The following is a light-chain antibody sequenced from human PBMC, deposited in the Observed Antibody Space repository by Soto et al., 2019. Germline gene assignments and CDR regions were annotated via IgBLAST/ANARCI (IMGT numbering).Light chain of an antibody. CDR3: SSYKSSSTYL. V-gene: IGLV2-14*03. CDR2: DVS. CDR1: SSDVGRYNY. J-gene: IGLJ1*01. Sequence: QSALTQPASVSASPGQSITISCTGTSSDVGRYNYVSWYQQYPGKAPKLILYDVSKRPSGVADRFAGSKSGNTASLTISGXQXXXEXDYYCSSYKSSSTYLFGTGTKLTVL.